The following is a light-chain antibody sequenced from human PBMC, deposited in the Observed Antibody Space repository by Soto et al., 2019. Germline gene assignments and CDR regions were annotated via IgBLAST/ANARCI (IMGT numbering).Light chain of an antibody. J-gene: IGKJ1*01. CDR2: GAS. CDR1: QSIATSQ. V-gene: IGKV3-20*01. CDR3: QQFGASPRT. Sequence: EIVLTQSPGTLSLSPGERATLFCRASQSIATSQLAWYQQKPGQAPRLLIGASTRATGIPDRFSDSGSGTDFTLTISRLEPEDFAVYYWQQFGASPRTFGQGTTVEIK.